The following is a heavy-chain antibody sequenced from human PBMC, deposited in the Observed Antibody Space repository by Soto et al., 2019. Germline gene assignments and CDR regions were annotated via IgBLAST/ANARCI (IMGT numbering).Heavy chain of an antibody. D-gene: IGHD2-21*02. CDR3: ARDLWGYCGTDCYPLDV. CDR2: IYYTGST. J-gene: IGHJ6*02. CDR1: GGSISSGGYY. V-gene: IGHV4-61*08. Sequence: TSETLSLTCTVSGGSISSGGYYWSWIRQHPGKGLEWIGYIYYTGSTVYNPSFKSRVTISVDTSKNQFSLKLNSVTAADTAVYYCARDLWGYCGTDCYPLDVWGQGTTVTVSS.